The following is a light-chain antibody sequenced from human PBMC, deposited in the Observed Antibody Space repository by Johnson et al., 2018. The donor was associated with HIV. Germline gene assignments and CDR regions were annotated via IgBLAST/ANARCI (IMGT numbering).Light chain of an antibody. J-gene: IGLJ1*01. CDR1: SSNIGNNY. CDR3: GTWDSSLSAYV. Sequence: QSVLTQPPSVSAAPGQKVTISCSGSSSNIGNNYVSWYQQIPGTAPKLLIYENNKRPSGIPDRFSGSKSGTSATLGITGLQTGDEADYYCGTWDSSLSAYVFGTGTKVTAL. CDR2: ENN. V-gene: IGLV1-51*02.